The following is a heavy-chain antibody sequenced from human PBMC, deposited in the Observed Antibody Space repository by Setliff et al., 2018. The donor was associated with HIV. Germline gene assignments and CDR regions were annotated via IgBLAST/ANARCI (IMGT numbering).Heavy chain of an antibody. CDR1: GDSISSSSYY. J-gene: IGHJ5*02. V-gene: IGHV4-39*01. CDR2: IYYSYST. D-gene: IGHD6-19*01. Sequence: KLPETLSLTCTVSGDSISSSSYYWGWIRQPPGKGLEWIGSIYYSYSTYYNPSLKSRVTISLDTSKNQLSLKLSSVTAADTAVYYCASRGDSGWYYRSGFDPWGQGTLVTVSS. CDR3: ASRGDSGWYYRSGFDP.